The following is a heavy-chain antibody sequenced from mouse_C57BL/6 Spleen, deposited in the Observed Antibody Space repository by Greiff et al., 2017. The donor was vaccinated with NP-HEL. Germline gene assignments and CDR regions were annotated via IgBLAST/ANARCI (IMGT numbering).Heavy chain of an antibody. CDR2: INPNNGGT. Sequence: EVQLQQSGPELVKPGASVKIPCKASGYTFTDYNMDWVKQSHGKSLEWIGDINPNNGGTIYNQKFKGKATLTVDNSSSTAYMELRSLTSEDTAVYYCARTTVVAEGYYFDYWGQGTTLTVSS. D-gene: IGHD1-1*01. J-gene: IGHJ2*01. CDR1: GYTFTDYN. CDR3: ARTTVVAEGYYFDY. V-gene: IGHV1-18*01.